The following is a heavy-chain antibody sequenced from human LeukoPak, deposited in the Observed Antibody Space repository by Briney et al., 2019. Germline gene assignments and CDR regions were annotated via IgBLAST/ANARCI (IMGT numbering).Heavy chain of an antibody. CDR3: ARQGGNPRYYYGMDV. CDR1: GGSISSYY. D-gene: IGHD1-26*01. J-gene: IGHJ6*02. Sequence: TSETLSLTCTVSGGSISSYYWSWIRQPPGKGLEWIGYIYYSGSTNYNPSLKSRVTISVDTSKNQFSLKLSSVTAADTAVYYCARQGGNPRYYYGMDVWGQGTTVTVSS. V-gene: IGHV4-59*08. CDR2: IYYSGST.